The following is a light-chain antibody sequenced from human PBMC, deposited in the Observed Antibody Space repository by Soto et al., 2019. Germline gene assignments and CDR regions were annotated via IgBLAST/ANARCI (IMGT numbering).Light chain of an antibody. CDR1: QSISSW. J-gene: IGKJ1*01. CDR3: QQYNDYPWT. V-gene: IGKV1-5*03. Sequence: DIQMTQSPSTLSASVVDRVTITCRASQSISSWLAWYQQKPGKAPKLLIYKASSLESGVPSRFSGSGSGTEFTLTISSLQPDDFATYSCQQYNDYPWTFGQGTKVEIK. CDR2: KAS.